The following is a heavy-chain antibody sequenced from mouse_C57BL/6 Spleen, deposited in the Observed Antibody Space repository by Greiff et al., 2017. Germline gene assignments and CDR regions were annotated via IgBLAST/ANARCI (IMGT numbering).Heavy chain of an antibody. D-gene: IGHD3-2*02. J-gene: IGHJ2*01. CDR2: ISYSGST. Sequence: EVKVVESGPGLAKPSQTLSLTCSVTGYSITSDYWNWIRKFPGNKLEYMGYISYSGSTYYNPSLKSRISITRDTSKNQYYLQLNSVTTEDTATYYCARSFLDSSGSLDYWGQGTTLTVSS. CDR3: ARSFLDSSGSLDY. CDR1: GYSITSDY. V-gene: IGHV3-8*01.